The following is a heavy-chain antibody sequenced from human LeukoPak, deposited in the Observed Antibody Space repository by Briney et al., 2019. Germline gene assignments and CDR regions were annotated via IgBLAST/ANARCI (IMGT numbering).Heavy chain of an antibody. D-gene: IGHD5-18*01. CDR2: IRYDGSNK. J-gene: IGHJ4*02. Sequence: GGSLRLSCAASGFTFSSYGMHWVRQALGKGLEWVAFIRYDGSNKYYADSVKGRFTISRDNSKNTLYLQMNSLRAEDTAVYYCARTWIQLWLVGYWGQGTLVTVSS. CDR3: ARTWIQLWLVGY. CDR1: GFTFSSYG. V-gene: IGHV3-30*02.